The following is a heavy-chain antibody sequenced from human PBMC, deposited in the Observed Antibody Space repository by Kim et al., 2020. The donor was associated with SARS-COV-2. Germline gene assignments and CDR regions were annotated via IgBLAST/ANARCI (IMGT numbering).Heavy chain of an antibody. Sequence: GGSLRLSCAASGFTFSSHWMHWVRQAPGKGPVWVSRINADRSVIEYAASVKGRFTISRDNAKSTLDLQMNSLRPEDTAVYYCARGSGSYGFVSWGQGVLVTVSS. CDR3: ARGSGSYGFVS. D-gene: IGHD1-26*01. CDR2: INADRSVI. V-gene: IGHV3-74*01. CDR1: GFTFSSHW. J-gene: IGHJ4*02.